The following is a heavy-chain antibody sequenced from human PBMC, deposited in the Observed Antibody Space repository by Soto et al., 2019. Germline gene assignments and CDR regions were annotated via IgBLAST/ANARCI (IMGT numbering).Heavy chain of an antibody. J-gene: IGHJ4*02. V-gene: IGHV4-59*01. Sequence: SETLSLTCTVSGGSISSYYWSWIRQPPGKGLEWIGHIYYSGSTNYNPSLKSRVTISVDTSKNQFSLKLSSVTAADTAVYYCARDLYYDSSGYRNGFDYWGPGPLVTVSS. CDR2: IYYSGST. CDR3: ARDLYYDSSGYRNGFDY. D-gene: IGHD3-22*01. CDR1: GGSISSYY.